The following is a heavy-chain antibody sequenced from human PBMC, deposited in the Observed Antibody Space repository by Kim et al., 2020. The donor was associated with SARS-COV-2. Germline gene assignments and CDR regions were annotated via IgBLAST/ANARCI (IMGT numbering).Heavy chain of an antibody. Sequence: SVEGRFTISRDKSKNTLYLQMNSLRAEDTAVYYCARAGKSSGWYEYYFDYWGQGTLVTVSS. CDR3: ARAGKSSGWYEYYFDY. J-gene: IGHJ4*02. V-gene: IGHV3-30*07. D-gene: IGHD6-19*01.